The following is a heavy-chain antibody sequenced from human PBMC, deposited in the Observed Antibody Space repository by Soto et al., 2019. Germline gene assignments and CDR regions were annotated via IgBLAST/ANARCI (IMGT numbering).Heavy chain of an antibody. CDR1: VASISGFY. J-gene: IGHJ5*02. CDR3: VRDGTKTLRDWFDP. CDR2: IYATGTT. V-gene: IGHV4-4*07. D-gene: IGHD1-1*01. Sequence: SETLALTCTVSVASISGFYWSWIRKSAGKGLEWIGRIYATGTTDYNPSLKSRVMMSVDTSKKQFSLKLRSVTAADTAVYYCVRDGTKTLRDWFDPWGQGISVTVSS.